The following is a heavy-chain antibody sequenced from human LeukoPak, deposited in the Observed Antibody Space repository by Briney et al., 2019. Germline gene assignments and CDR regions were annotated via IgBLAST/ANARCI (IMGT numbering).Heavy chain of an antibody. J-gene: IGHJ4*02. CDR2: IYYSGST. CDR3: AREPYDSSGYYYGYFDY. Sequence: SETLSLTCTVSGGSISSYYWSCIRQPPGKGVEWIGYIYYSGSTNYNPSLQSRVTISVDTSKNQFSLKLSSVTAADTAVYYCAREPYDSSGYYYGYFDYWGQGTLVTVSS. CDR1: GGSISSYY. D-gene: IGHD3-22*01. V-gene: IGHV4-59*12.